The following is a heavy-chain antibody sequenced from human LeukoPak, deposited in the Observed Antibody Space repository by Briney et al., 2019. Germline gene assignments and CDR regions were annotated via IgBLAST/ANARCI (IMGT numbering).Heavy chain of an antibody. CDR3: TTGHYGDYPH. Sequence: ASVKVSCKASGGTFSSYAISWVRQAPGQGLEWMGWMNPNSGNTGYAQKFQGRVTMTEDTSTDTAYMELSSLRSEDTAVYYCTTGHYGDYPHWGQGTLVTVSS. D-gene: IGHD4-17*01. V-gene: IGHV1-8*02. J-gene: IGHJ4*02. CDR1: GGTFSSYA. CDR2: MNPNSGNT.